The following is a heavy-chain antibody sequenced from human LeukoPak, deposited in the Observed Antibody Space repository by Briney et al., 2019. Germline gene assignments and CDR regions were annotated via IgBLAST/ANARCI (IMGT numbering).Heavy chain of an antibody. CDR3: AKPTLDYYGSGSYYTHSDYYFDY. D-gene: IGHD3-10*01. V-gene: IGHV3-33*06. CDR2: MWYDGNNK. J-gene: IGHJ4*02. Sequence: HPGGSLRLSCAASGFTFSTYGMHWVRQAPGKGLEWVAAMWYDGNNKYYADSVKGRFTISRDNSKNTLYLQMNSLRAEDTAVYYCAKPTLDYYGSGSYYTHSDYYFDYWGQGTLVTVSS. CDR1: GFTFSTYG.